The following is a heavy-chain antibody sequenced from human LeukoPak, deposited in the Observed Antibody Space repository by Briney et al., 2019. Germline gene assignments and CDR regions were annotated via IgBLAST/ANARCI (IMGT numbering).Heavy chain of an antibody. J-gene: IGHJ4*02. CDR2: ISCNSDSI. CDR1: GFTFDDYA. V-gene: IGHV3-9*01. D-gene: IGHD3-22*01. CDR3: AKGDYDSSGYYGGLEY. Sequence: GGSLRLSCAVSGFTFDDYAMHWVRQAPGKGLEWVSGISCNSDSIGYAEFVKGRFTISRDNAKNSLYLQMNSLRAEDTALYYCAKGDYDSSGYYGGLEYWGQGTLVTVSS.